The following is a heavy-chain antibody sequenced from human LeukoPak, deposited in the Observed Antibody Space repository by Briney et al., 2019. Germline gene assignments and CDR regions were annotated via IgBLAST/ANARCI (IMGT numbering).Heavy chain of an antibody. CDR1: GGSISSSSYY. V-gene: IGHV4-39*01. CDR3: ARHDIIAVAFSY. D-gene: IGHD6-19*01. Sequence: SETLSLTCTVSGGSISSSSYYWGWIRQPPGKGLEWIGSISYSGSTYYNPSLKSRVTISVDTPKNQFSLNLSSVTAADTAVYYCARHDIIAVAFSYWGQGTLVTVSS. J-gene: IGHJ4*02. CDR2: ISYSGST.